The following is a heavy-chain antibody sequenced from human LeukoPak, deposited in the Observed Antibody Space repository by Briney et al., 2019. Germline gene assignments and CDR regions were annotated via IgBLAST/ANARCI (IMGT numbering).Heavy chain of an antibody. CDR3: ATTRIAVVAKDPYDAFDI. V-gene: IGHV1-24*01. CDR2: FDPEDGET. Sequence: ASVKVSCKVSGYTLTELSMHWVRQAPGKGLEWMGGFDPEDGETIYAQKFQGRVTMTEDTSTDTAYMELSSLRSEDTAVYYCATTRIAVVAKDPYDAFDIWGQGTMVTVSS. CDR1: GYTLTELS. D-gene: IGHD6-19*01. J-gene: IGHJ3*02.